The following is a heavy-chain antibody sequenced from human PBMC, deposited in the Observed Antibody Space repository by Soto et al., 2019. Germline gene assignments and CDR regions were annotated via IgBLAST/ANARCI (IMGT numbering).Heavy chain of an antibody. J-gene: IGHJ1*01. CDR1: GFDFSNYG. CDR2: ISGTAHAS. CDR3: VKDSPQPFSD. Sequence: EVQLLESGGGLVQPGGSLRISCAASGFDFSNYGMSWVRQSPGKGLEWVSAISGTAHASYYAASVKGRFTISRDNSKNTLYLHMNSLRVEDTAVYFCVKDSPQPFSDWGQGPWSPSPQ. D-gene: IGHD3-3*02. V-gene: IGHV3-23*01.